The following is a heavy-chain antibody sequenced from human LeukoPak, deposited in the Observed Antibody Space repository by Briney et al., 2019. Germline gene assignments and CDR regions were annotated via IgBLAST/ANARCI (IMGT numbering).Heavy chain of an antibody. V-gene: IGHV4-34*01. CDR3: ARGQLACSGGSCYSRYYYYYGMDV. CDR1: GGSFSGYY. J-gene: IGHJ6*02. CDR2: INHSGST. Sequence: PSETLSLTCAVYGGSFSGYYWSWIRQPPGKGLEWIGEINHSGSTNYNPSLKSRVAISVDTSKNQFSLKLSSVTAADTAVYYCARGQLACSGGSCYSRYYYYYGMDVWGQGTTVTVSS. D-gene: IGHD2-15*01.